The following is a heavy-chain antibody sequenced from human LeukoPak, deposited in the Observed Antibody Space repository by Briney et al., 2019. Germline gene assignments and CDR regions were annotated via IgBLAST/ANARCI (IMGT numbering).Heavy chain of an antibody. D-gene: IGHD6-13*01. CDR1: GGSISSGGYY. V-gene: IGHV4-30-2*01. Sequence: PSQTLSLTCTVSGGSISSGGYYWSWIRQPPGKGLEWIGYIYHSGSTYYNPSLKSRVTISVDRSKNQFSLKLSSVTAADTAVYYCAREGGDRAAAGTGGDDAFDIWGQGTMVTVSS. J-gene: IGHJ3*02. CDR2: IYHSGST. CDR3: AREGGDRAAAGTGGDDAFDI.